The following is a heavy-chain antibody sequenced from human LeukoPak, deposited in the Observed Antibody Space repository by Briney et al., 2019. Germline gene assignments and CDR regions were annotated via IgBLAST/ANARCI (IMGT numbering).Heavy chain of an antibody. J-gene: IGHJ4*02. CDR3: ARGGSGSGYLYYFDY. CDR1: GYSFNDYS. V-gene: IGHV1-2*06. CDR2: INSNSGGT. D-gene: IGHD3-10*01. Sequence: ATVKVSCKASGYSFNDYSMHWVQQAPGQGLEWMGRINSNSGGTSYVQNFQGRVTMTRDTSINTAYMELSGLTSDDTAVYYCARGGSGSGYLYYFDYWGQGTLVSVSS.